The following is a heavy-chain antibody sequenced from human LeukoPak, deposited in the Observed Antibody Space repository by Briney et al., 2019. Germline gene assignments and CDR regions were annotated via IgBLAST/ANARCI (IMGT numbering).Heavy chain of an antibody. CDR2: IKRKGDDGTI. D-gene: IGHD3/OR15-3a*01. J-gene: IGHJ4*02. CDR3: TAGTGRSDFDY. Sequence: GGSLRLSCAASGFTFSNAWMSWVRQAPGRGLKWVGRIKRKGDDGTIDYAAPVKGRLSISRDDSKNTLYLQMNSLKSEDTAVYYCTAGTGRSDFDYWGQGTLVTVSS. CDR1: GFTFSNAW. V-gene: IGHV3-15*01.